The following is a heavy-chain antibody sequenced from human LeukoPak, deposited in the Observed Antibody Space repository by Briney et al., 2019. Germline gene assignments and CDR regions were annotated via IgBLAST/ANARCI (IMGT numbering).Heavy chain of an antibody. D-gene: IGHD3-9*01. V-gene: IGHV3-9*01. Sequence: GGSLRLSCAASGFTFDDYAMHWVRQAPGKGLEWVSGISWNSGSIGYADSVKGRFTISRDNAKNSLYLQMNSLRAEDTALYYCAKGPHFDWYTSDYYMDVWGKGTTVTVSS. J-gene: IGHJ6*03. CDR2: ISWNSGSI. CDR3: AKGPHFDWYTSDYYMDV. CDR1: GFTFDDYA.